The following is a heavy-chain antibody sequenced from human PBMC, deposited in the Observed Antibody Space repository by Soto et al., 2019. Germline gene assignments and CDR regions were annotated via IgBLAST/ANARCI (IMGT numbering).Heavy chain of an antibody. J-gene: IGHJ6*02. V-gene: IGHV3-9*01. CDR1: GFTFDDYA. D-gene: IGHD2-15*01. Sequence: PGGSLRLSCAASGFTFDDYAMHWVRQAPGKGLEWVSGISWNSGSIGYADSVKGRFTISRDNAKNSLYLQMNSLRAEDTALYYCAKDIAPGGWWYYVMYVWGQGTTVPVSS. CDR2: ISWNSGSI. CDR3: AKDIAPGGWWYYVMYV.